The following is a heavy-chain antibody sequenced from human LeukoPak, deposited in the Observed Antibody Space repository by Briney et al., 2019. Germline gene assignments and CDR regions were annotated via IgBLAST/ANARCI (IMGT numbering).Heavy chain of an antibody. Sequence: GASVKVSCKVSGYTLTELSMHWVRQAPGKGLEWMGGFDPEDGETIYAQKFQGRVTMTEDTSTSTAYMELRSLRSDDTAVYYCARDHREDYYDSSGYYHIDYWGQGTLVTVSS. J-gene: IGHJ4*02. CDR2: FDPEDGET. CDR3: ARDHREDYYDSSGYYHIDY. CDR1: GYTLTELS. V-gene: IGHV1-24*01. D-gene: IGHD3-22*01.